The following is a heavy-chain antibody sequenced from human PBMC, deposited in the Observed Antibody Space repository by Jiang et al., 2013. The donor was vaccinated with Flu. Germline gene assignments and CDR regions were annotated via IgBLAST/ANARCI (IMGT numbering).Heavy chain of an antibody. CDR2: ISYSGST. D-gene: IGHD2-8*01. J-gene: IGHJ5*02. V-gene: IGHV4-59*01. CDR1: GGSISNYY. CDR3: ARGAEARANGWYDH. Sequence: PGLVKPSETLSLTCTVSGGSISNYYWRWIRQPPGKGLEWIGYISYSGSTNYNPSLKSRVTMSVDTSKNQFSLKLSSVTAADTAVYYCARGAEARANGWYDHWGQGTLVTVSS.